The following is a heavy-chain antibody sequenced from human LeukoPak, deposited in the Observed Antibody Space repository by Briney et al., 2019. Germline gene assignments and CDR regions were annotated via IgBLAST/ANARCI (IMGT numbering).Heavy chain of an antibody. CDR1: GXPISNYW. Sequence: PGGSLRPSCAASGXPISNYWMSRVRQAPGKGLEWVASISPDGSVKHYVDSVKGRFTISRDKAKNSLSLQMNSLRAQDTAVYYCARLLGMVTTFDIWGQGTVVTVSS. V-gene: IGHV3-7*02. CDR3: ARLLGMVTTFDI. D-gene: IGHD5-24*01. CDR2: ISPDGSVK. J-gene: IGHJ3*02.